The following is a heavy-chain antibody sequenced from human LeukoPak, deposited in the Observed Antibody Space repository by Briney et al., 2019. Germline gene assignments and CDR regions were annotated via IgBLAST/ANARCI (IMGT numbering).Heavy chain of an antibody. CDR1: GFPLSSYA. CDR3: ARAPVTSCRGAFCYPFDY. J-gene: IGHJ4*02. Sequence: GGSLRLSCAASGFPLSSYAMSWVRQGPGKGLEWVAATGSSDPGTYHADSVRGRFTISRDNSKNTLYPQMNRLRVEDAAVYYCARAPVTSCRGAFCYPFDYWGQGTLVTVSS. V-gene: IGHV3-23*01. D-gene: IGHD2-15*01. CDR2: TGSSDPGT.